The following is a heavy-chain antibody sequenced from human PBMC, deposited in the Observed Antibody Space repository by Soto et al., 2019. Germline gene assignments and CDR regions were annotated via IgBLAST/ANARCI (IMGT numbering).Heavy chain of an antibody. V-gene: IGHV4-34*01. Sequence: QVQLQQRGAGLLKPSETLSLTCAVNSESLSGYYWSWIRQSPGKGLEWIGEIDGSGNTNYSPSLRSRVAMSVDTSKNHFSLNLNSVSAADTAAYYCVGARGRLVGFDYWGQGTLVTVSS. D-gene: IGHD1-26*01. CDR2: IDGSGNT. CDR1: SESLSGYY. J-gene: IGHJ4*02. CDR3: VGARGRLVGFDY.